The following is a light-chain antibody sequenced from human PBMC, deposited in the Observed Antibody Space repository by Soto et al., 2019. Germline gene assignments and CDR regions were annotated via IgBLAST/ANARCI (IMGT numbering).Light chain of an antibody. CDR3: CSYAGSDTLYV. CDR2: DVN. Sequence: QSALTQPRSVSGSPGQSVTVSCTGTSSDVGGYDFVSWYQQHPATAPKLVIFDVNKRPSGVPDRFSGSKSGNTASLTISGLRAEDEADYYCCSYAGSDTLYVFGTGTKVTVL. J-gene: IGLJ1*01. CDR1: SSDVGGYDF. V-gene: IGLV2-11*01.